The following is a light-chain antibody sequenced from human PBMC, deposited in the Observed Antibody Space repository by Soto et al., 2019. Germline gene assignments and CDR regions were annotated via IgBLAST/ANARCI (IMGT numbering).Light chain of an antibody. Sequence: QSVLTQPPSVSAAPGQKVTISCSGSSSNIGSDFVSWYRQLPGTAPQLLIYENNKRPSGIPDRFSGSKSATSATLGITGLQTGDEADYYCAAWDTSLSGGVFGGGTKLTVL. V-gene: IGLV1-51*02. J-gene: IGLJ3*02. CDR2: ENN. CDR3: AAWDTSLSGGV. CDR1: SSNIGSDF.